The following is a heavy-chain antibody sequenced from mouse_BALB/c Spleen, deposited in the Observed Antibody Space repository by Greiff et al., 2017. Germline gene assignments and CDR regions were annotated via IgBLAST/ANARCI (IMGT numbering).Heavy chain of an antibody. V-gene: IGHV6-6*02. CDR2: IRLKSDNYAT. CDR3: TQLGRRENY. Sequence: EVKLVESGGGLVQPGGSMKLSCVASGFTFSSYWMSWVRQSPEKGLEWVAEIRLKSDNYATHYAESVKGKFTISRDDSKSRLYLQMNSLRAEDTGIYYCTQLGRRENYWGQGTTLTVSS. J-gene: IGHJ2*01. D-gene: IGHD4-1*02. CDR1: GFTFSSYW.